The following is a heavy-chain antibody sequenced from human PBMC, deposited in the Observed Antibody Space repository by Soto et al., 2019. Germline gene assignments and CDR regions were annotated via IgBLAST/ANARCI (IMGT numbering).Heavy chain of an antibody. CDR1: GYSLTDYH. CDR2: INPKSGGT. D-gene: IGHD2-8*01. CDR3: ARGDSTDCSNGVCSFFYNHDMDV. Sequence: GSVKVSCKASGYSLTDYHIHWVRQAPGQGLEWLGRINPKSGGTSTAQKFQGWVTMTTDTSISTASMELTRLTSDDTAIYYCARGDSTDCSNGVCSFFYNHDMDVWGQGTTVTVSS. V-gene: IGHV1-2*04. J-gene: IGHJ6*02.